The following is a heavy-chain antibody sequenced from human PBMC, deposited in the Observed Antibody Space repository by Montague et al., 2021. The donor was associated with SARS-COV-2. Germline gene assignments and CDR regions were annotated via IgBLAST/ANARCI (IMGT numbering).Heavy chain of an antibody. CDR1: GDSISSYY. J-gene: IGHJ4*02. Sequence: SETLSLTCIVSGDSISSYYWSSIRQSPGRGLDWIVHIYYPGSAKYNTPLNSRVSIAVDTSRRQFSLNLKSVTAADTAVYYCARAQTTCFIANCVHYLDYWGQGAQVTVSS. V-gene: IGHV4-59*01. CDR3: ARAQTTCFIANCVHYLDY. CDR2: IYYPGSA. D-gene: IGHD1-1*01.